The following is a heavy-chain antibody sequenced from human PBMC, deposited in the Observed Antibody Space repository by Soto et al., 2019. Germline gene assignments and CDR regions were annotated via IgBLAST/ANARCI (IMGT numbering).Heavy chain of an antibody. D-gene: IGHD1-7*01. CDR3: ARRDSGPSRFLENFEF. V-gene: IGHV5-51*01. Sequence: PGESLKISCKGSGYSFTTYWIAWVRQMPGKGLEWMGIIYPGDSDTTYSPSFQGQVTISADKSISTAYLQRSSLKASDTAIYCCARRDSGPSRFLENFEFWGQGTLVTVSS. J-gene: IGHJ4*02. CDR1: GYSFTTYW. CDR2: IYPGDSDT.